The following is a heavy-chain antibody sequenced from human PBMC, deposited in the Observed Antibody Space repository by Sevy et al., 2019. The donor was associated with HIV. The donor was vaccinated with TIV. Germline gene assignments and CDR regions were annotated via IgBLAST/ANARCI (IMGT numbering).Heavy chain of an antibody. CDR1: GFTFGDHA. CDR2: IRSKAYGGTT. Sequence: GGSLRLSCRASGFTFGDHAMSWVRQAPGKGLEWVSFIRSKAYGGTTEYAASVKGRFTISRDDSRSIAYLQMNSLKTAEKDVSNCTRDASGVTAGATGGDYWGQGTLVTVSS. CDR3: TRDASGVTAGATGGDY. V-gene: IGHV3-49*04. J-gene: IGHJ4*02. D-gene: IGHD1-26*01.